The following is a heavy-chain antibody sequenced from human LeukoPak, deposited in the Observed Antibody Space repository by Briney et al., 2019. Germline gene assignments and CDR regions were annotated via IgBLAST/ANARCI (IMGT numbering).Heavy chain of an antibody. D-gene: IGHD2-2*02. CDR2: ISAYNGNT. J-gene: IGHJ4*02. Sequence: ASVKVSCKASGYTFTSYGISWVRQAPGQGLERMGRISAYNGNTNYAQKFQGRVTMTRDTSISTAYMELSRLRSDDTAVYYCARDEGEPAAIPLYYFDYWGQGTLVTVSS. CDR3: ARDEGEPAAIPLYYFDY. CDR1: GYTFTSYG. V-gene: IGHV1-18*01.